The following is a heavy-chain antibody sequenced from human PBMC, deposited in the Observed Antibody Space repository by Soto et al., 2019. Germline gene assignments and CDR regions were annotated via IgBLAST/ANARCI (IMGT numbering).Heavy chain of an antibody. Sequence: QVQLVQSESEVKKPGASVKVSCKASGYTFVNYYMYWVRQAPGQGLEWMGIINPSGGTRTYAQKFQGRITMTRDTSTSTVYMVLSSLRSEDTAVYYCARDIGCSGVRCYSGYYYGMDVWGQGTTVTVSS. V-gene: IGHV1-46*01. CDR2: INPSGGTR. CDR3: ARDIGCSGVRCYSGYYYGMDV. D-gene: IGHD2-15*01. CDR1: GYTFVNYY. J-gene: IGHJ6*02.